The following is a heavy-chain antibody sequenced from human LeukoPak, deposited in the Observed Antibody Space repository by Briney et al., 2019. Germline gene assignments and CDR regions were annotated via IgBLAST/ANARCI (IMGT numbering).Heavy chain of an antibody. J-gene: IGHJ6*02. D-gene: IGHD4-17*01. Sequence: GGSLRLSCAASGFTFSSYSMNWVRQAPGKGLEWVSSISSSSSYIYYADSVKGRFTISRDNVKNSLYLQMNSLRAEDTAVYYCARDQVGDYGVYYYYGMDVWGQGTTVTVSS. CDR2: ISSSSSYI. V-gene: IGHV3-21*01. CDR1: GFTFSSYS. CDR3: ARDQVGDYGVYYYYGMDV.